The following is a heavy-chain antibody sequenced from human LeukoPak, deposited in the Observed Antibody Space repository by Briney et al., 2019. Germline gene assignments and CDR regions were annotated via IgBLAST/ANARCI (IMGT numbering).Heavy chain of an antibody. V-gene: IGHV4-59*01. J-gene: IGHJ4*02. Sequence: PSETLSLTCTVSGGSISSYYWSWIRQPPGKGLEWIGYIYYSGSTNYNPSLKSRVTMSVDTSKNQFSLKLSSVTAADTAVYYCARVRAFSYYDSSGDLYYFDYWGQGTLVTVSS. CDR1: GGSISSYY. CDR3: ARVRAFSYYDSSGDLYYFDY. CDR2: IYYSGST. D-gene: IGHD3-22*01.